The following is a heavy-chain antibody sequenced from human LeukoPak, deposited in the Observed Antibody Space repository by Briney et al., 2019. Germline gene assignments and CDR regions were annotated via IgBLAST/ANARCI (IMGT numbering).Heavy chain of an antibody. CDR1: RFTFSSYG. Sequence: GGSLRLSCAASRFTFSSYGMHWVRQAPGKGLEWVAFIRYDGSNKYYADSVKGRFTISRDNSKNTLYLQMNSLRAEDTAVYYCAKDSLRWELLGYYFDYWGQGTLVTVSS. V-gene: IGHV3-30*02. J-gene: IGHJ4*02. CDR3: AKDSLRWELLGYYFDY. D-gene: IGHD2-15*01. CDR2: IRYDGSNK.